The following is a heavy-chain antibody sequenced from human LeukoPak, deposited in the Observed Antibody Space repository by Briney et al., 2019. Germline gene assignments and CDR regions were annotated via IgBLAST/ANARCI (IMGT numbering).Heavy chain of an antibody. CDR3: ARDFAYRDSEDNDY. CDR1: GGTFSSYA. Sequence: SVKVSCKASGGTFSSYAISWVRQAPGQGLEWMGRIIPIFGTANYAQKFQGRVTITTDESTSTAYMELSSLRSEDTAVYYCARDFAYRDSEDNDYWGQGTLVTVSS. J-gene: IGHJ4*02. CDR2: IIPIFGTA. D-gene: IGHD2-21*01. V-gene: IGHV1-69*05.